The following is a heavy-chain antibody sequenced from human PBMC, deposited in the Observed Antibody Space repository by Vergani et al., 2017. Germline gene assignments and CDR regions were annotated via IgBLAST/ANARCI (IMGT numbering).Heavy chain of an antibody. D-gene: IGHD3-22*01. V-gene: IGHV1-18*04. Sequence: QVQLVQSGAEVKKPGASVKVSCKAPGYTFPSYGISWVRQAPGQGLEWVGWNIAYKGNTNYAKKLQGRVTMTTDTSTSTAYMELRSLRSDDTAVYYCARDLPSSSGYWYFDLWGRGTLVTVSS. CDR3: ARDLPSSSGYWYFDL. CDR1: GYTFPSYG. CDR2: NIAYKGNT. J-gene: IGHJ2*01.